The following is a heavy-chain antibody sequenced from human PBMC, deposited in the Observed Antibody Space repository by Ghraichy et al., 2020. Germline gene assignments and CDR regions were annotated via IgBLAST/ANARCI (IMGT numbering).Heavy chain of an antibody. D-gene: IGHD2-15*01. Sequence: GESLNISCAASGFPFSSYAMSWVRQTPGKGLEWVSSISFSGANTNYAGSVKGRFTISRDNYKNTLYLQMNSLRADDTAVYYCAKAWGSCSAATCPSYNWFGPWGQGTLVTVSS. V-gene: IGHV3-23*01. CDR3: AKAWGSCSAATCPSYNWFGP. CDR2: ISFSGANT. CDR1: GFPFSSYA. J-gene: IGHJ5*02.